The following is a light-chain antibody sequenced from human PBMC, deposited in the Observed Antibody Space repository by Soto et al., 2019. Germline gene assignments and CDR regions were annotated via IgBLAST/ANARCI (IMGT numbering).Light chain of an antibody. V-gene: IGKV3-11*01. CDR2: DAS. Sequence: EIVLTQSPATLSLSPGERATLSCRASQSVNSYLALYQQKPGQAPRLLIYDASNRATGIPARFSGSGSGTDFTLTISSLEPEDFAVYYCQQRSNWLTFGGGTKVEIK. CDR1: QSVNSY. CDR3: QQRSNWLT. J-gene: IGKJ4*01.